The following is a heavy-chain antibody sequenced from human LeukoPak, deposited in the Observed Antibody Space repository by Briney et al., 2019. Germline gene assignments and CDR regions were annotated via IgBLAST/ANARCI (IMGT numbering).Heavy chain of an antibody. CDR2: IYHSGST. D-gene: IGHD3-3*01. CDR3: ARGPIWSGNRGFDY. CDR1: GGSISSYY. V-gene: IGHV4-59*12. Sequence: SETLSLTCTVSGGSISSYYWSWIRQPPGKGLEWIGYIYHSGSTYYNPSLKSRVTISVDRSKNQFSLKLSSVTAADTAVYYCARGPIWSGNRGFDYWGQGTLVTVSS. J-gene: IGHJ4*02.